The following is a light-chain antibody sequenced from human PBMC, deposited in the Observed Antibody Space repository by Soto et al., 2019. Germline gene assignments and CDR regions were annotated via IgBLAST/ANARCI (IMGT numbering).Light chain of an antibody. CDR3: QQTYSS. J-gene: IGKJ5*01. CDR2: GAS. V-gene: IGKV1-39*01. CDR1: QSIDTY. Sequence: DIQMTQSPSSLSASIGDRVTITCRASQSIDTYLNWYQQKPGKAPKLLIYGASTLQSGVPSRFSGSGSGTGFSLTISSLQPEDFATYYCQQTYSSFGQGTRLEIK.